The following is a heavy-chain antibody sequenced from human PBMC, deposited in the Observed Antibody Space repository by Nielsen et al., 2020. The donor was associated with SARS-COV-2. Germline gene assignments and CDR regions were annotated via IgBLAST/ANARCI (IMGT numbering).Heavy chain of an antibody. Sequence: ASVKASCKVSGYTLTELSMHWVRQAPGKGLEWMGGFDPEDGETIYAQKFQGRVTMTEDTSTDTAYMELSSLRSEDTAVYYCATARRFLEWFDPWGQGTLVTVSS. J-gene: IGHJ5*02. D-gene: IGHD3-3*01. CDR2: FDPEDGET. CDR1: GYTLTELS. V-gene: IGHV1-24*01. CDR3: ATARRFLEWFDP.